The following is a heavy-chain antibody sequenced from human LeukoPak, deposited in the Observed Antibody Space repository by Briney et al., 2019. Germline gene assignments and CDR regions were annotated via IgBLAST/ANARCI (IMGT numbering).Heavy chain of an antibody. CDR3: ARDRPPPNGWLWEGLDY. CDR2: ISPSSDFI. Sequence: GGSLRLSCAASGFTFSSYNMNWVRQAPGKGLEWVSSISPSSDFIYYADSVRGRFTISRDNANKSVLLEMNSLRVEDTAVYYCARDRPPPNGWLWEGLDYWGQGSLVTVSS. V-gene: IGHV3-21*01. CDR1: GFTFSSYN. J-gene: IGHJ4*02. D-gene: IGHD3-9*01.